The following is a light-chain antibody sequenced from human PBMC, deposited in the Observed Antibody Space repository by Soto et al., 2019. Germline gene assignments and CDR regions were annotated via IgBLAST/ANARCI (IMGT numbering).Light chain of an antibody. J-gene: IGKJ2*01. CDR3: QHYNHWHPKYT. CDR2: GAS. V-gene: IGKV3-15*01. CDR1: QSVNSN. Sequence: EIVMTQSPATLSVSPGERATLSCRASQSVNSNLAWYQQKPGQAPRLLIYGASTRATGIPARFSGSGSGTEFTLSISSLQSEDFAIYYCQHYNHWHPKYTFGQGTKLEIK.